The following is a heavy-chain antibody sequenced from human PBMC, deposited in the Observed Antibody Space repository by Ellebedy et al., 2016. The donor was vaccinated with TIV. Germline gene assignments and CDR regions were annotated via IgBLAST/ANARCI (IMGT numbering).Heavy chain of an antibody. CDR3: ARGSDAFDI. Sequence: GESLKISCAASGFTFSSFSMNWVRQAPGKGLESISYISSSSDTIYYADSLKGRFTVSRDNARKSLYLQMDSLRHEDTAEYYCARGSDAFDIWGQGTMVTVSS. V-gene: IGHV3-48*02. CDR2: ISSSSDTI. CDR1: GFTFSSFS. J-gene: IGHJ3*02.